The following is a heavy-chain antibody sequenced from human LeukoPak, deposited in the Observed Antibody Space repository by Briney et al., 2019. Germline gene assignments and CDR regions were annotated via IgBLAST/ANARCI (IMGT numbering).Heavy chain of an antibody. CDR3: ARPGGNAPNWYFDL. CDR2: IYTSGCT. V-gene: IGHV4-4*09. D-gene: IGHD4-23*01. J-gene: IGHJ2*01. CDR1: GGSISRYY. Sequence: PSETLSLTCTVSGGSISRYYWSWIRQPPGEGLEWIGYIYTSGCTNYNPSLNSLVTISVDTSKNQFSLKLSSVTAADTAVYYCARPGGNAPNWYFDLWGRGTLVTVSS.